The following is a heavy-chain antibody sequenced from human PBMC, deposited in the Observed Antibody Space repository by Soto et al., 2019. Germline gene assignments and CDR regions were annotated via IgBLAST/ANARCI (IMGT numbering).Heavy chain of an antibody. CDR1: GGSVSIGSYY. Sequence: PSETLSLTCTVSGGSVSIGSYYWSWIRQPPGKGLEWIGYIYYSGSTNYNPSLKSRVTISVDTSKNQFSLKLSSVTAADTAVYYCATLGTRRVGYYYGMDVWGQGTTVTVSS. CDR2: IYYSGST. V-gene: IGHV4-61*01. J-gene: IGHJ6*02. CDR3: ATLGTRRVGYYYGMDV. D-gene: IGHD6-6*01.